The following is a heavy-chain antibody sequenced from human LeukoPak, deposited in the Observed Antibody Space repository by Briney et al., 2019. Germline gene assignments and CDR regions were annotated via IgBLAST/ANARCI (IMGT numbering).Heavy chain of an antibody. CDR1: NYTFTSYG. CDR2: IGVYSGKT. D-gene: IGHD2-2*01. J-gene: IGHJ5*02. Sequence: ATVKVSCKTSNYTFTSYGISWVRQAPGQGLEWMGWIGVYSGKTNYAQNFQGRVTMTTDTSTSTAYMELRNLRSDDTAVYFCAREEFCATTSCYHNWFDPWGQGTLVTVSS. V-gene: IGHV1-18*01. CDR3: AREEFCATTSCYHNWFDP.